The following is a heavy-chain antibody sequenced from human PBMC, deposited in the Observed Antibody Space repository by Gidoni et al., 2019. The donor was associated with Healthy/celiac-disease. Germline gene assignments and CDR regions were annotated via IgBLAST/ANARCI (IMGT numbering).Heavy chain of an antibody. CDR1: GFPFSSYD. CDR3: ARGGTVTTSTPWLWGMDV. D-gene: IGHD4-17*01. CDR2: IGTAVDT. V-gene: IGHV3-13*01. J-gene: IGHJ6*02. Sequence: EVQLAESAEGLVQPGGSLRLPCAASGFPFSSYDMHWVRQATGKGLECVSSIGTAVDTYYPGSVKGRFTISRENAKNSLYLQMNSLRAGDTAVYYCARGGTVTTSTPWLWGMDVWGQGTTVTVSS.